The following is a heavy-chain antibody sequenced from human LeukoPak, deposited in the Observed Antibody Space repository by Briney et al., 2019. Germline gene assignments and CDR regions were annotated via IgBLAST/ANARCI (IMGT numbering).Heavy chain of an antibody. D-gene: IGHD3-22*01. CDR3: ARDGSGYSDPVDY. Sequence: GSLRLSCAVSGFTFDGYVMNWVRQAPGKGLEWVSGINSNGGRTGYADTVKGRFTISRDNAKNSLYLQMNSLRAEDTALYYCARDGSGYSDPVDYWGQGTLVTVSS. CDR2: INSNGGRT. J-gene: IGHJ4*02. V-gene: IGHV3-20*04. CDR1: GFTFDGYV.